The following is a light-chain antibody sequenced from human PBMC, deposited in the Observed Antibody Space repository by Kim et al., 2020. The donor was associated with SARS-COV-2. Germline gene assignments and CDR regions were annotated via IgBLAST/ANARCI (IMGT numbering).Light chain of an antibody. CDR2: FAS. J-gene: IGKJ1*01. Sequence: GRPSGKVTITCRASQDIGNKLHWFQQKPDQSPKVLLRFASPSFSGVPSRFSGRASGTEVTLTINTLEAEDAATYFCHQSSALPWTFGQGTKVDIK. CDR3: HQSSALPWT. V-gene: IGKV6-21*01. CDR1: QDIGNK.